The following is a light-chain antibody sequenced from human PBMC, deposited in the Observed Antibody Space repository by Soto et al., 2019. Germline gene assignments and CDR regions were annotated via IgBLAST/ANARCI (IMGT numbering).Light chain of an antibody. CDR1: QSVSNN. V-gene: IGKV3-15*01. CDR2: GAS. J-gene: IGKJ5*01. Sequence: EIVMTQSPATLSVSPGERATLSCRASQSVSNNLAWYQQRPGQALRLLIYGASTRATGVPARFSGSGSGTESTLTISSLQSEDIAVYYCQQYNYLITFGQGTRLEIK. CDR3: QQYNYLIT.